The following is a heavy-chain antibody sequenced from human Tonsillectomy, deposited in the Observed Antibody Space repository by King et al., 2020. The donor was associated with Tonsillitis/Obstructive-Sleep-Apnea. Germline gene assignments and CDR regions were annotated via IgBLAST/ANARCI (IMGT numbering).Heavy chain of an antibody. D-gene: IGHD6-25*01. Sequence: QLQESGPGLVKPSETLSLTCTVSGGSISSSSYYWGWIRQPPGKGLEWIGSIYYSGSTYYNPSLKSRVTISVDTSKNQFSLKLSSVTAADTAVYYCARRLPNLGRLRGYFDYWGQGTLVTVSS. CDR1: GGSISSSSYY. CDR3: ARRLPNLGRLRGYFDY. CDR2: IYYSGST. J-gene: IGHJ4*02. V-gene: IGHV4-39*01.